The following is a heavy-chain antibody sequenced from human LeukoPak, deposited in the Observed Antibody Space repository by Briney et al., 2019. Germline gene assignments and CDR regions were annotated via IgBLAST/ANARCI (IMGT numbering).Heavy chain of an antibody. CDR3: AKGGSSGSIGYYYYYYYMDV. D-gene: IGHD3-22*01. J-gene: IGHJ6*03. CDR2: ITGSGGNT. Sequence: GGSLRLSCAASGFTFSNYGMNWVRQAPGKGLEWVSGITGSGGNTYYADSVKGRFTISRDNSKNTMYLQMNSLRAEDTAVYYCAKGGSSGSIGYYYYYYYMDVWGKGTTVTISS. V-gene: IGHV3-23*01. CDR1: GFTFSNYG.